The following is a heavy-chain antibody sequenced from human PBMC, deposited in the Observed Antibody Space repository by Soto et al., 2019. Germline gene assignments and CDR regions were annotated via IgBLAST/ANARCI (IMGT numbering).Heavy chain of an antibody. Sequence: GGSLRLSCAASGFIFSNAWMSWVRQAPGKGLEWVGRIKSKADGGTTNYAAPVKGRFNISRDGSKNTLYLQMNGLKTEDTAVYYCHTGWSSKDYWGQGTLVTVSS. CDR2: IKSKADGGTT. V-gene: IGHV3-15*01. J-gene: IGHJ4*02. CDR3: HTGWSSKDY. CDR1: GFIFSNAW. D-gene: IGHD3-3*01.